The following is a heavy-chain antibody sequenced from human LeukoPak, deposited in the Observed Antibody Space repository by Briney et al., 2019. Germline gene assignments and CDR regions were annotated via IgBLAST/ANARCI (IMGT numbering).Heavy chain of an antibody. CDR3: AGVAGFYWNSDSFDY. J-gene: IGHJ4*02. D-gene: IGHD1-7*01. V-gene: IGHV1-18*01. Sequence: SVKVSCKASGYTFTTSGISWVRQAPGQGLEWLGWISAYNGQTNYAQKVQGRVTMTTDTSTKTAYMELRSLGSDDTAVYYCAGVAGFYWNSDSFDYWGQGTQVTVSS. CDR2: ISAYNGQT. CDR1: GYTFTTSG.